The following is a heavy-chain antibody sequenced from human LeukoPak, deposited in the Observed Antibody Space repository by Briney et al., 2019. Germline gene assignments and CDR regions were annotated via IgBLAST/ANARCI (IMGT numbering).Heavy chain of an antibody. CDR3: AKGGPTGYSYTCWFDP. CDR2: FSGSGGST. CDR1: GFNFSSYA. V-gene: IGHV3-23*01. D-gene: IGHD5-18*01. J-gene: IGHJ5*02. Sequence: PGGSLRLSCAASGFNFSSYAMSWVRQAPGKGLEWVSAFSGSGGSTYYADSVKGRFTISRDNSKNTLYLQMNSLRAEDTAVYYCAKGGPTGYSYTCWFDPWGQGTLVTVSS.